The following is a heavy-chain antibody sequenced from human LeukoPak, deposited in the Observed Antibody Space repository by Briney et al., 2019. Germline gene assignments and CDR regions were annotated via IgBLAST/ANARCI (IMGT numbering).Heavy chain of an antibody. V-gene: IGHV4-31*03. CDR3: ARGDRLYYCDSCGCYFDS. Sequence: SETLSLTCTVSGGSISSGGYYWSWIRQHPGKGLEWLGYIYYSGSTYYNPSLKSRVTISLDTSKNQFSLKLSSVTGADTAVYYCARGDRLYYCDSCGCYFDSWGQGTLVTVAS. J-gene: IGHJ4*02. CDR2: IYYSGST. CDR1: GGSISSGGYY. D-gene: IGHD3-22*01.